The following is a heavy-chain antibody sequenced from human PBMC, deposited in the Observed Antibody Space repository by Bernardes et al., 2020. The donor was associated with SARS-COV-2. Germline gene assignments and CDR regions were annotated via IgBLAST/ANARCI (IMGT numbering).Heavy chain of an antibody. J-gene: IGHJ4*02. D-gene: IGHD3-3*01. CDR3: ARVDKLRFLEWLLSPLDY. CDR2: ISSSSSYI. Sequence: GGSLRLSCAASGFTFSSYSMNWVRQAPGKGLEWVSSISSSSSYIYYADSVQGRFTISRDNAKNSLYLQMNSLRAEDTAVYYCARVDKLRFLEWLLSPLDYWGQGTLVTVSS. V-gene: IGHV3-21*01. CDR1: GFTFSSYS.